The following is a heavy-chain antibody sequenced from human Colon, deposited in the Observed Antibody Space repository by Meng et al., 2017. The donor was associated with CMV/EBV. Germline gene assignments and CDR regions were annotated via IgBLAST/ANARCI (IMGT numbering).Heavy chain of an antibody. J-gene: IGHJ4*02. CDR2: ISGSSTDI. CDR3: SRDPRTLDY. CDR1: GFTFSDYY. V-gene: IGHV3-11*05. Sequence: QVQLVESGGSLVKAGGCLRLSCAASGFTFSDYYMSWSRQAPGKGPEWVSYISGSSTDIKYVDSVKGRFTISRDNAKNSLYLQMNSLRADDTAVYYCSRDPRTLDYWGQGTLVTVSS.